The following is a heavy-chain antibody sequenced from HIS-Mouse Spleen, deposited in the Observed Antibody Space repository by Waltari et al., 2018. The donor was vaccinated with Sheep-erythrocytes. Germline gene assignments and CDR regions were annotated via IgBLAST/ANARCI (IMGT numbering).Heavy chain of an antibody. CDR1: GVTFSSHG. V-gene: IGHV3-30*18. Sequence: VVQPGRSLRLSCAASGVTFSSHGMNWVRPAPGKGLEWVAVISYDGSNKYYADSVKGRFTISRDNSKNTLYLQMNSLRAEDTAVYYCAKRYSGSYYYYYYYGMDVWGQGTTVTVSS. D-gene: IGHD1-26*01. CDR2: ISYDGSNK. CDR3: AKRYSGSYYYYYYYGMDV. J-gene: IGHJ6*02.